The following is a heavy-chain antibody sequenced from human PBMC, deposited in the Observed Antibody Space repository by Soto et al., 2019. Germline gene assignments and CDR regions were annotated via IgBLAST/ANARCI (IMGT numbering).Heavy chain of an antibody. D-gene: IGHD4-17*01. CDR1: GGTFSSYT. Sequence: QVQLVQSGAEVKKPGSSVKVSCKASGGTFSSYTISWVRQAPGQGLEWMGKIIPIVNITNYAQNFQGRVTITADKSTSTAYMELSSLRSEDTAVYYCARGGGFGDYNPYFGYWGQGTLVTVSS. J-gene: IGHJ4*02. CDR3: ARGGGFGDYNPYFGY. CDR2: IIPIVNIT. V-gene: IGHV1-69*02.